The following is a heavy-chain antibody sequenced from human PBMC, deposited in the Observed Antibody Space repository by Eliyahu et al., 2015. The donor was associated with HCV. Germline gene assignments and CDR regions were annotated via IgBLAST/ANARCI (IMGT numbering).Heavy chain of an antibody. Sequence: EVQLVESGGGLVQPGGSLRLSCAASGFTFSSYXMHWVRQAPGKGLVWVSRTNRDGSSTSYADSVKGRFTISRDNAENTLYLQLNSLSAEDTAVYYCARDWNSSPEYWGQGTLVTVSS. D-gene: IGHD1/OR15-1a*01. J-gene: IGHJ4*02. V-gene: IGHV3-74*01. CDR1: GFTFSSYX. CDR3: ARDWNSSPEY. CDR2: TNRDGSST.